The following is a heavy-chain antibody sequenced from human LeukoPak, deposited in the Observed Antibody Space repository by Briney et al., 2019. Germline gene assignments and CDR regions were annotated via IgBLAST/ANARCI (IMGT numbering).Heavy chain of an antibody. J-gene: IGHJ6*02. CDR1: GGTFSSYA. CDR3: ARVNDDSSGYGLDYYYYGMDV. V-gene: IGHV1-69*04. D-gene: IGHD3-22*01. Sequence: SVKVSCKASGGTFSSYAISWVRQAPGQGLEWMGRIIPILGIANYAQKFQGRVTITADKSTSTAYMELSSLRSEDTAVYYCARVNDDSSGYGLDYYYYGMDVWGQGTTVTVSS. CDR2: IIPILGIA.